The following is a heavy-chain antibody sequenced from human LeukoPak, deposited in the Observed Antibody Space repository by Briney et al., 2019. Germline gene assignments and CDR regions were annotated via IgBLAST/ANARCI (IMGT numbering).Heavy chain of an antibody. V-gene: IGHV4-59*01. D-gene: IGHD3-10*01. CDR3: ARAAQGDDGSGSLEAFDY. J-gene: IGHJ4*02. CDR1: GGSISSYY. Sequence: PSETLSLTCTVSGGSISSYYWSWIRQPPGKGLEWIGYIYYSGSTNYNPSLKSQVTISVDTSKNQFSLKLSSVTAADTAVYYCARAAQGDDGSGSLEAFDYWGQGTLVTVSS. CDR2: IYYSGST.